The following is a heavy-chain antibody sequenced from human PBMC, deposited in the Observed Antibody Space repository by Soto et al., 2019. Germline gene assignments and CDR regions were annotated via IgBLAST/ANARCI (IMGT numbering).Heavy chain of an antibody. CDR3: ARVEDWGNFDY. V-gene: IGHV1-46*01. J-gene: IGHJ4*02. D-gene: IGHD7-27*01. CDR2: INPSGGST. CDR1: GYTFTSYY. Sequence: ASVEVSCKASGYTFTSYYMHWVLQAPGQGLEWMGIINPSGGSTSYAQKFQGRVTMTRDTSTSTVYMELSSLGSEDTAVYYCARVEDWGNFDYWGQGTLVTVSS.